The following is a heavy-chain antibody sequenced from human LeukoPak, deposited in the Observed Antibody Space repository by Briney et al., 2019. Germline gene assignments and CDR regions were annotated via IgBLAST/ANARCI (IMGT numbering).Heavy chain of an antibody. CDR1: GFTFDDYA. V-gene: IGHV3-23*01. J-gene: IGHJ4*02. Sequence: GGSLRLSCAASGFTFDDYAMIWVRQRPGRGLEWVSVISGNGGSTYYADSVKGRFTISRDTSKNTLYLQMNSLRADDTAVYYCAKEAGSSNWYIDYWGQGTLVTVSS. D-gene: IGHD6-19*01. CDR2: ISGNGGST. CDR3: AKEAGSSNWYIDY.